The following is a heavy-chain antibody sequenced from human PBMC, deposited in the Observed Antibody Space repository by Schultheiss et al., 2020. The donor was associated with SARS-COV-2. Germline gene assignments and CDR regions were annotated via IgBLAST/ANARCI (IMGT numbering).Heavy chain of an antibody. CDR2: IYHSGST. CDR3: ARALCGGDCYFDYYYYGMDV. Sequence: SETLSLTCAVSGYSISSGYYWGWIRQPPGKGLEWIGSIYHSGSTYYNPSLKSRVTISVDTSKNQFSLKLSSVTAADTAVYYCARALCGGDCYFDYYYYGMDVWGQGTTVTVSS. D-gene: IGHD2-21*01. V-gene: IGHV4-38-2*01. J-gene: IGHJ6*02. CDR1: GYSISSGYY.